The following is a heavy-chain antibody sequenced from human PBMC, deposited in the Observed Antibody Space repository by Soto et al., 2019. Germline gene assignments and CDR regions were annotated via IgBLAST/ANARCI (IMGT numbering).Heavy chain of an antibody. D-gene: IGHD5-12*01. J-gene: IGHJ4*02. CDR1: GFTVSNNY. V-gene: IGHV3-53*01. CDR3: ARVLRGYSGFEDYFDY. Sequence: GGSLRLSCAASGFTVSNNYMTWVRQAPGKGLEWVSFIYSSGSTYYADSVKGRFTISRENVKNSLYLQMNSLRAGDTAVYYCARVLRGYSGFEDYFDYWGQGALVTVSS. CDR2: IYSSGST.